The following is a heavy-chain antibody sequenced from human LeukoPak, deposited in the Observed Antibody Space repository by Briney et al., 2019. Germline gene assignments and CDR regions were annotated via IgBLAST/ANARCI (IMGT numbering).Heavy chain of an antibody. CDR3: ARHLAAPSSSWQTYYYYYMDV. D-gene: IGHD6-13*01. J-gene: IGHJ6*03. Sequence: MPSETLSLTCTVSGGSISSGDYYWSWIRQPPGKGLEWIGSIYYSGSTYYNPSLKSRVTISVDTSKNQFSLRLSSVTAADTAVYYCARHLAAPSSSWQTYYYYYMDVWGKGTTVTVSS. CDR2: IYYSGST. CDR1: GGSISSGDYY. V-gene: IGHV4-39*01.